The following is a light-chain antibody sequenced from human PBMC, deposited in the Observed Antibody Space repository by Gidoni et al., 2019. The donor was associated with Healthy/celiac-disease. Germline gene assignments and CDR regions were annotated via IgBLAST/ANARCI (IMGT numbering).Light chain of an antibody. J-gene: IGKJ1*01. Sequence: DIQITQSPSSLSASVGDRVTITCRASQSISSYLNWYQQKPGKAPKLQLYAASSLQSGVPSRFSGSGSGTDFILTISSLQPEDFATYYCQPSYSTPQTFGQGTKVEIK. CDR3: QPSYSTPQT. CDR1: QSISSY. V-gene: IGKV1-39*01. CDR2: AAS.